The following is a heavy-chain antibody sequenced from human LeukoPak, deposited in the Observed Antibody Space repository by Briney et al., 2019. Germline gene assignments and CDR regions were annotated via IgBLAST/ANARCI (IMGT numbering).Heavy chain of an antibody. CDR2: INPNSGGT. Sequence: ASVKVSCKASGYIFTDYYMHWVRQAPGQGLEWMGWINPNSGGTNSAQKFQGRVTVTRDTSISTAYMELSRLRSDDTAVYYCARVGCTGGSCYGWFDPWGQGTLVTVSS. CDR1: GYIFTDYY. D-gene: IGHD2-15*01. V-gene: IGHV1-2*02. J-gene: IGHJ5*02. CDR3: ARVGCTGGSCYGWFDP.